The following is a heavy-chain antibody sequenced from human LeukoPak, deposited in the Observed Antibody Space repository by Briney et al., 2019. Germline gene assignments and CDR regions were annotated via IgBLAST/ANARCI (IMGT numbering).Heavy chain of an antibody. V-gene: IGHV4-30-4*02. CDR1: GGSISSGDYY. J-gene: IGHJ4*02. Sequence: SETLSLTCTVSGGSISSGDYYWSWIRQPPGKGLEWIGYIYYSGSTYYNPSLKSRVTISVDTSKNQFSLKLSSVTAADTAVYYCASGGTRYYFDYWGQGTLVTVSS. CDR2: IYYSGST. CDR3: ASGGTRYYFDY. D-gene: IGHD1-1*01.